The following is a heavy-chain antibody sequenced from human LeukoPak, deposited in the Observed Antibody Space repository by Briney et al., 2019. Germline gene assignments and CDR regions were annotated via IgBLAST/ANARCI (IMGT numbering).Heavy chain of an antibody. V-gene: IGHV1-18*01. Sequence: ASVKVSCKASGYTFTSYGISWVRQAPGQGLEWMGWISAYNGNTNYAQKLQGRVNMTTDTSTSTAYMELSRLRSDDTAVYYCARDSRGDYYYYYYMDVWGKGTTVTISS. CDR1: GYTFTSYG. J-gene: IGHJ6*03. D-gene: IGHD3-22*01. CDR3: ARDSRGDYYYYYYMDV. CDR2: ISAYNGNT.